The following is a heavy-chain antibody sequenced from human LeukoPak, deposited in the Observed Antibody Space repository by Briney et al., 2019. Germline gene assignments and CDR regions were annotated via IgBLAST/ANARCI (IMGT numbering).Heavy chain of an antibody. J-gene: IGHJ5*02. CDR1: GGSISSYY. CDR3: AREGVEWLVPGPYNWFDP. CDR2: IYYSGTT. Sequence: SETLSLTCTVSGGSISSYYWSWIRQPPGKGLEWIGYIYYSGTTNYNPYLKSRVTISVDTSKNQFSLKLSSVTAADTAVYYCAREGVEWLVPGPYNWFDPWGQGTLVTVSS. V-gene: IGHV4-59*12. D-gene: IGHD6-19*01.